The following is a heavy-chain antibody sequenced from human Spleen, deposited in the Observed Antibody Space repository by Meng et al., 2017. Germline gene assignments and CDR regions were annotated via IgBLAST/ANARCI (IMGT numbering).Heavy chain of an antibody. Sequence: QVQPQQWGAVLLKPSETLSLTCFVSGGSFSDYYWSWIRQPPGKGLEWIGEINHSGSTNYNPSLESRATISVDTSQNNLSLKLSSVTAADSAVYYCARGPTTMAHDFDYWGQGTLVTVSS. D-gene: IGHD4-11*01. CDR3: ARGPTTMAHDFDY. J-gene: IGHJ4*02. CDR2: INHSGST. V-gene: IGHV4-34*01. CDR1: GGSFSDYY.